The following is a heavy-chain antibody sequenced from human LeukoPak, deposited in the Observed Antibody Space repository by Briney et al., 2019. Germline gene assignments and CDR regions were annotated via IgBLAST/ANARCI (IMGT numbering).Heavy chain of an antibody. Sequence: GGSLRLSCAASGFTVSSNYMSWVRQAPGKGLEWVSVIYSGGSTYYADSVKGRFTISRDNSKNTLYLQMNSLRAEDTAVYYCARARFARLNRYCSGGSCRRAEYFQHWGQGTLVTVSS. CDR1: GFTVSSNY. D-gene: IGHD2-15*01. CDR3: ARARFARLNRYCSGGSCRRAEYFQH. V-gene: IGHV3-53*01. J-gene: IGHJ1*01. CDR2: IYSGGST.